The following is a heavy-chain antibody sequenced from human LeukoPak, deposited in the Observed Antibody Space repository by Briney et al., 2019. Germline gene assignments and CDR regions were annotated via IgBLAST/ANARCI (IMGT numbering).Heavy chain of an antibody. V-gene: IGHV1-8*01. Sequence: GASVKVSCKASGYTFTSYDINWVRQATGQGLEWMGWTNPNSGNTGYAQKFQGRVTMTRNTSISTAYMELSSLRSEDTAVYYCASTYCSSTSCSDYWGQGTLVTVSS. CDR2: TNPNSGNT. CDR3: ASTYCSSTSCSDY. J-gene: IGHJ4*02. D-gene: IGHD2-2*01. CDR1: GYTFTSYD.